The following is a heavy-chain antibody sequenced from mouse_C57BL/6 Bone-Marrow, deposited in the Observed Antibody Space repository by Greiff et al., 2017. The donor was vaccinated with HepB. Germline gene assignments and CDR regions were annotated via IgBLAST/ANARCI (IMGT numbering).Heavy chain of an antibody. Sequence: VQLQQSGAELARPGASVKLSCKASGYTFTSYGISWVKQRTGQGLEWIGEIYPRSGNTYYNEKFKGKATLTADKSSSTAYMELRSLTSEDSAVYFCARSSYDGYYPYYYAMDYWGQGTSVTVSS. CDR2: IYPRSGNT. CDR1: GYTFTSYG. D-gene: IGHD2-3*01. CDR3: ARSSYDGYYPYYYAMDY. V-gene: IGHV1-81*01. J-gene: IGHJ4*01.